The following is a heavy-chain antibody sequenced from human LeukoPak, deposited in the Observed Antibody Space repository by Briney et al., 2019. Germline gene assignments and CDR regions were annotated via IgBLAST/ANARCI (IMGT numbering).Heavy chain of an antibody. CDR2: MNPNSGNT. D-gene: IGHD6-19*01. CDR1: GYTFTSYD. J-gene: IGHJ4*02. Sequence: ASVKVSCKASGYTFTSYDINWVRQATGQGLEWMGWMNPNSGNTGYAQKFQGRVTMTRNTSISTAYMELSSLRSEDTAVYYCARGTQRYISGWPTDLGYWGQGTLVTVSS. CDR3: ARGTQRYISGWPTDLGY. V-gene: IGHV1-8*01.